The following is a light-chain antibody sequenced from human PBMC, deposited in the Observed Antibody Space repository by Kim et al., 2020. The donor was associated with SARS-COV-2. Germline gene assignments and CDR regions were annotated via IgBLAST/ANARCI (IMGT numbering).Light chain of an antibody. CDR2: SAS. CDR3: QQNYRTPFT. CDR1: QSISSY. V-gene: IGKV1-39*01. J-gene: IGKJ2*01. Sequence: DIQMTQSPSSLSASVGDRVTITCRASQSISSYVNWYQQKPGKAPKLLIFSASNLQSGVPSRFSGSGSGTDFTLTISSLQPEDFASYYCQQNYRTPFTFGQGTKLEI.